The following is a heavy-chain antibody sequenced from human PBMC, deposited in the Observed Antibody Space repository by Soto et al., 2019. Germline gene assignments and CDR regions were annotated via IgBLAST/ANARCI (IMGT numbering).Heavy chain of an antibody. CDR1: GGSFSGYY. CDR3: ARRSVGIVVVPAATCCFDY. V-gene: IGHV4-34*01. CDR2: INHSGST. J-gene: IGHJ4*02. D-gene: IGHD2-2*01. Sequence: QVQLQQWGAGLLKPSETLSLTCAVYGGSFSGYYWSWIRQPPGKGLAWLGEINHSGSTNYNPSLKIRVTISVGTSKNPFSLKRSAVTAADTAVYYCARRSVGIVVVPAATCCFDYWGQGTLVTVSS.